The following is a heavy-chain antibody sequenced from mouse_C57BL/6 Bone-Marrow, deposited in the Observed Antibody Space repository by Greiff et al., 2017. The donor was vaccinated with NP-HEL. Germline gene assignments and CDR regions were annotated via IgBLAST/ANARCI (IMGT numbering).Heavy chain of an antibody. V-gene: IGHV5-9*01. CDR3: ARQRGKRGAMDY. CDR1: GFTFSSYT. D-gene: IGHD2-1*01. J-gene: IGHJ4*01. Sequence: EVKLEESGGGLVKPGGSLKLSCAASGFTFSSYTMSWVRQTPEKRLEWVATISGGGGNTYYPDSVKGRFTISRDNAKNTLYLQMSSLRSADTALYYCARQRGKRGAMDYWGQGTSVTVSS. CDR2: ISGGGGNT.